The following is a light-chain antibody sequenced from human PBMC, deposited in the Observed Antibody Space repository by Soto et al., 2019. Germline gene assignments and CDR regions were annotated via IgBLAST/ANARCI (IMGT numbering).Light chain of an antibody. Sequence: EIVLTQSPDTLSLSPGERATLSCRASQSVRSSLAWYQQKPGQAPRLLIYDASNRATGIPARFSGSGSGTDFTLTISSLEAEDFAVYYCQQRSNWPPEVTVGPGTKVDIK. CDR1: QSVRSS. CDR2: DAS. V-gene: IGKV3-11*01. J-gene: IGKJ3*01. CDR3: QQRSNWPPEVT.